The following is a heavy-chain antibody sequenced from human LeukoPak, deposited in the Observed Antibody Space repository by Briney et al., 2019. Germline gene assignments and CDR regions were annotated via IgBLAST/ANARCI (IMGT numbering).Heavy chain of an antibody. V-gene: IGHV3-30*18. J-gene: IGHJ2*01. D-gene: IGHD3-10*01. Sequence: GGSLRLSCAASGFTFNSYGMHWVRQAPGKGLEWVAVISYDGSNKYYADSVKGRFTISRDNSKNTLYLQMNSLRAEDTAVYYCAKDKNSVLLWFGGPYWYFDLWGRGTLVTVSS. CDR3: AKDKNSVLLWFGGPYWYFDL. CDR1: GFTFNSYG. CDR2: ISYDGSNK.